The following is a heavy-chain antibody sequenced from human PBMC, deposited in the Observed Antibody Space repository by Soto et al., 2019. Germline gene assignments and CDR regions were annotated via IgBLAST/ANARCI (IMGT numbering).Heavy chain of an antibody. CDR3: ARRGQLGIRPFDY. Sequence: GESLKISCKGSGYSFPSDWIGWVRQMPGKGLEWMGSIYPADSDTRYSPAFQGQVTISADKSIRTAYLQWSSLKASDTATYYCARRGQLGIRPFDYWGQGTLVTVSS. J-gene: IGHJ4*02. CDR1: GYSFPSDW. D-gene: IGHD6-6*01. CDR2: IYPADSDT. V-gene: IGHV5-51*01.